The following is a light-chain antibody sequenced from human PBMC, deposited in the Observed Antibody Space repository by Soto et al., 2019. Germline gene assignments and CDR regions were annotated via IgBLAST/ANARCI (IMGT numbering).Light chain of an antibody. CDR1: QSVSSTY. Sequence: EIVLTQSPGTLSLSPGESGTLSCRASQSVSSTYLAWYQQKPGQAPRLLIYGASSRATGIPDRFSGSGSGTDFTLTISRLEPEDFAVYYCQQYGSSPPITFGQGTRLEIK. V-gene: IGKV3-20*01. CDR2: GAS. CDR3: QQYGSSPPIT. J-gene: IGKJ5*01.